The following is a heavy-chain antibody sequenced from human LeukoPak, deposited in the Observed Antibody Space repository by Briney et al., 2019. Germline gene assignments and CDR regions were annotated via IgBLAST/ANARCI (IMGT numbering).Heavy chain of an antibody. CDR2: ISSNGGST. CDR1: RFTFGDHA. CDR3: VKGGGYSYGTPDY. D-gene: IGHD5-18*01. J-gene: IGHJ4*02. Sequence: GGSLRLSCTASRFTFGDHAMSWVRQAPGKGLEYVSAISSNGGSTYYADSVKGRFTISRDNSKNTLYLQMSSLRAEDTAVYYCVKGGGYSYGTPDYWGQGTLVTVSS. V-gene: IGHV3-64D*06.